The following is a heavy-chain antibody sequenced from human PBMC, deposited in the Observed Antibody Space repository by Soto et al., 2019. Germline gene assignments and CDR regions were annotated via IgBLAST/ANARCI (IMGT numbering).Heavy chain of an antibody. J-gene: IGHJ4*02. V-gene: IGHV3-30*03. CDR3: SVDSGFDF. Sequence: QVQLVESGGGVVQPGRSLRLSCAASGFTFSSYGMHWVRQAPGKGLEWVAVISYDGSNKYYADSVKGRFTISRDNSKNTLYLQMNSLRAEETAVYYCSVDSGFDFWGQGTLVTVSS. D-gene: IGHD3-10*01. CDR1: GFTFSSYG. CDR2: ISYDGSNK.